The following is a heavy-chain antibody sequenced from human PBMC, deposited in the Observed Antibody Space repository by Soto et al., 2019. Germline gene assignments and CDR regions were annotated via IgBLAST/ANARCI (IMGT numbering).Heavy chain of an antibody. J-gene: IGHJ6*02. CDR1: GFTFSDYY. CDR3: ASLYGSGSYFGYYYGMDV. V-gene: IGHV3-11*01. Sequence: QVQLVESGGGLVKPGGSLRLSCAASGFTFSDYYMSWIRQAPGKGLEWVSYISSSGSTIYYADSVKGRFTISRDNAKNSLYLQMSSLRAEDTAVYCCASLYGSGSYFGYYYGMDVWGQGTTVTVSS. CDR2: ISSSGSTI. D-gene: IGHD3-10*01.